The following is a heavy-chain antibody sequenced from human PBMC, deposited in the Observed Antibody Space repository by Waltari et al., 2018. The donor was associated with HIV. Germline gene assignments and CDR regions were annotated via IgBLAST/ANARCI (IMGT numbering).Heavy chain of an antibody. CDR2: IKQDGSEK. J-gene: IGHJ4*02. V-gene: IGHV3-7*01. CDR1: GLTFSGSG. D-gene: IGHD3-10*01. CDR3: ARERGSRSFDY. Sequence: EVQLVESGGGLVQPGGSLRFSCAAHGLTFSGSGVTWGRQAPGKGLEWVANIKQDGSEKYYVDSVKGQFTISRDNAKNSLYLQMNSLRAEDTAVYYCARERGSRSFDYWGQGTLVTVSS.